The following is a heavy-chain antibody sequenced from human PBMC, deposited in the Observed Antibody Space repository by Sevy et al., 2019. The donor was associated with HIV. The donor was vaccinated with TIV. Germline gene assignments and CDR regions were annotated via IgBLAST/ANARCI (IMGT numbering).Heavy chain of an antibody. CDR3: ARGGKSPLYDYYYYGMDV. CDR2: ISSSGSTI. CDR1: GFTFSDYY. V-gene: IGHV3-11*01. D-gene: IGHD2-8*01. J-gene: IGHJ6*02. Sequence: GGSLRLSCAASGFTFSDYYMSWIRQAPGKGLEWVSYISSSGSTIYYADSVKGRFTISRDNAKNSPYLQMNSLRAEDTAVYYCARGGKSPLYDYYYYGMDVWGQGTTVTVSS.